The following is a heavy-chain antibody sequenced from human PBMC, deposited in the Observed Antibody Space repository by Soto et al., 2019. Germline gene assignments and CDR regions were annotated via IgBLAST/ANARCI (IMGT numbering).Heavy chain of an antibody. Sequence: SETLSLTCTVSGGSISSGGYYWSWIRQHPGKGLEWIGYIYYSGSTYYNPSLKSRVTISVDTSKNQFSLKLSSVTAADTAVYYCARAATVTEERAFDIWGQGTMVTVSS. D-gene: IGHD4-17*01. V-gene: IGHV4-31*03. CDR1: GGSISSGGYY. CDR2: IYYSGST. CDR3: ARAATVTEERAFDI. J-gene: IGHJ3*02.